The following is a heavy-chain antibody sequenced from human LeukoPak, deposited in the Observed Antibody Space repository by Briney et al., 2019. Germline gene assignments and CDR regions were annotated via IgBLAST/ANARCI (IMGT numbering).Heavy chain of an antibody. V-gene: IGHV1-46*01. CDR2: INPSGGST. CDR1: GYTFTSHY. Sequence: ASVKVSCKASGYTFTSHYMHWVRQAPGQGLEWMGIINPSGGSTSYAQKFQGRVTITADKSTSTAYMELSSLRSEDTAVYYCASSTTNDSWGQGTLVTVSS. CDR3: ASSTTNDS. D-gene: IGHD2-8*01. J-gene: IGHJ4*02.